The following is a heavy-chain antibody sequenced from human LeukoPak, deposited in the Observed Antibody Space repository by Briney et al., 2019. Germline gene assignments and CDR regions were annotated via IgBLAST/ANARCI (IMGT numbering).Heavy chain of an antibody. CDR1: GFTFSDYY. CDR3: ARWPYSSSYYFDY. CDR2: ITSGTTYI. D-gene: IGHD6-6*01. J-gene: IGHJ4*02. V-gene: IGHV3-11*06. Sequence: GGSLRLSCAASGFTFSDYYMSWIRQAPGKGLEWVSSITSGTTYIYYADSVRGRFTLSRDNAKNSLYLQMNSLRAEDTAVYYCARWPYSSSYYFDYRGQGTLVTVSS.